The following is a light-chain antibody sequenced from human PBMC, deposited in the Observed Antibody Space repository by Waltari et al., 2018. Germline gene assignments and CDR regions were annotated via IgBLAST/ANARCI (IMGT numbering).Light chain of an antibody. J-gene: IGLJ3*02. CDR1: RTDVGSYSR. CDR3: SSYTSSTTLV. V-gene: IGLV2-18*02. CDR2: EVN. Sequence: QSALTQPPSVSGSPGQSVTISCTGTRTDVGSYSRVSWSQQPPGSAPKVIIYEVNKRPAGVPDRFSGSKSGNTASLTISGLQPEDEADYYCSSYTSSTTLVFGGGTSLTVL.